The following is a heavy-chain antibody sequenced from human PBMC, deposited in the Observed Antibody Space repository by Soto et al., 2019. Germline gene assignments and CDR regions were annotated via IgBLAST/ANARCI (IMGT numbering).Heavy chain of an antibody. CDR1: GYTFTSYD. J-gene: IGHJ6*02. Sequence: QVQLVQSGAEVKKPGASVKVSCKASGYTFTSYDINWVRQATGQGLEWMGWMNPNSGNTGYAQKFQGRVTMTRNTSXXTXYXELSSLRSEDTAVYYCARFGVLLWFGELFVGYGMDVWGQGTTVTVSS. V-gene: IGHV1-8*01. CDR2: MNPNSGNT. D-gene: IGHD3-10*01. CDR3: ARFGVLLWFGELFVGYGMDV.